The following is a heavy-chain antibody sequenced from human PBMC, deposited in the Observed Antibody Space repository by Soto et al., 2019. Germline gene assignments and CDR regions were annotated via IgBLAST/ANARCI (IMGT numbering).Heavy chain of an antibody. CDR1: GYTFTSYA. J-gene: IGHJ5*02. Sequence: ASVKVSWKASGYTFTSYAMNWVRQAPGQGLEWMGWINTNTGNPTYAQGFTGRFVFSLDTSVSTAYLQICSLKAEDTAVYYCARSAPYGSVPNWFDPWGQGTLVTVSS. V-gene: IGHV7-4-1*01. D-gene: IGHD3-10*01. CDR3: ARSAPYGSVPNWFDP. CDR2: INTNTGNP.